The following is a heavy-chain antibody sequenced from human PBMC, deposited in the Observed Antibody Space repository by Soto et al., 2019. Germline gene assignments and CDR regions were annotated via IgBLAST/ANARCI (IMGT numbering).Heavy chain of an antibody. J-gene: IGHJ4*02. D-gene: IGHD3-22*01. CDR1: GGSISSGDYY. CDR2: IYYSGST. Sequence: ASETLSLTCTVSGGSISSGDYYWSWIRQPPGKGLEWIGYIYYSGSTYYNPSLKSRVTISVDTSKNQFSLKLSSVTAADTAVYYCASSPYYYDSSGYSPYWGQGTLVTVSS. V-gene: IGHV4-30-4*01. CDR3: ASSPYYYDSSGYSPY.